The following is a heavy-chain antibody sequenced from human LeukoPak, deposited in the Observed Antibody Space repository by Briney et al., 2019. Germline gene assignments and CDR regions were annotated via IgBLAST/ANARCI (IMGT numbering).Heavy chain of an antibody. Sequence: GGSLRLSCAASGVTFSSYAMSWVRQSPGKGLEWVSDISDSGGSTYYRDSVKGRFTISRDNSKNTLYLQMNSLRAEDTAVYYCAKDGATTITFDYWGQGTLVTVSS. CDR2: ISDSGGST. J-gene: IGHJ4*02. V-gene: IGHV3-23*01. CDR3: AKDGATTITFDY. CDR1: GVTFSSYA. D-gene: IGHD1-26*01.